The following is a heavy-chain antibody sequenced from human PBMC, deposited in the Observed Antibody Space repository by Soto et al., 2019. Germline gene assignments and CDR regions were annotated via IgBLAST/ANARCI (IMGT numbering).Heavy chain of an antibody. CDR3: ARRYDFWSHYWPHVPLPDNRYYSHGMDV. D-gene: IGHD3-3*01. CDR1: GGTFSSYA. V-gene: IGHV1-69*13. Sequence: SVKVSCKASGGTFSSYAISWVRQAPGQGLEWMGGSIPTFGTANYAQKFQGRVTITADESTSTAYMERSSLRSEDTAVYYSARRYDFWSHYWPHVPLPDNRYYSHGMDVWGQGNSVTGSS. CDR2: SIPTFGTA. J-gene: IGHJ6*01.